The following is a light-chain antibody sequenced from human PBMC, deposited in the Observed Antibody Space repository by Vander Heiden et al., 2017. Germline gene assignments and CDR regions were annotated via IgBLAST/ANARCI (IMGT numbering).Light chain of an antibody. CDR3: QQANSIPFT. CDR2: AAS. CDR1: QGISSW. J-gene: IGKJ5*01. V-gene: IGKV1-12*02. Sequence: DIQMTPSPSSVSASVGDRVTITCRASQGISSWLAWNQQKPGKAPKVLIYAASSLHSGVPSRFSGSGSGSDFTLTISSLQPEDFATYYCQQANSIPFTFGQGTRLEIK.